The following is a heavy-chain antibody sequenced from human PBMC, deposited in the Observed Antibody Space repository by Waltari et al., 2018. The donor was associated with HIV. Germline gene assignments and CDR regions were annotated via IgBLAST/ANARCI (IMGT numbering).Heavy chain of an antibody. CDR2: VVPEDGEI. J-gene: IGHJ4*02. Sequence: QVQLVQSGAEVKKPGASVQVSCKVSGYSLPELSMHWVRQAPGKGTGWMGGVVPEDGEIIYAQQFQGRVTMTEDTSTDTAYMELSSLRSEDTAVYYCATAARVVVTDRAAFDYWGQGTLVTVSS. CDR1: GYSLPELS. CDR3: ATAARVVVTDRAAFDY. V-gene: IGHV1-24*01. D-gene: IGHD2-21*02.